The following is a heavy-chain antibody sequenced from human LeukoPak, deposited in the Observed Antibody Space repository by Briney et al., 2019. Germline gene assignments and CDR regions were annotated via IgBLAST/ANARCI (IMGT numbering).Heavy chain of an antibody. D-gene: IGHD1-26*01. CDR3: AKDGSGSYSHAFDI. CDR1: GFTFRSYG. Sequence: GGSLRLSCAASGFTFRSYGMHWVRQAPGKGLEWVTVISTDGKDKKYADSVKGRSTISRDNSKNTLYLQMNSLRAEDTAVYYCAKDGSGSYSHAFDIWGQGTMVTVSS. V-gene: IGHV3-30*18. CDR2: ISTDGKDK. J-gene: IGHJ3*02.